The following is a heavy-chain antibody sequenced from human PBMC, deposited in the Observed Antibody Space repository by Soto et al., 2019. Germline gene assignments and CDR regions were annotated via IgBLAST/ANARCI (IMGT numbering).Heavy chain of an antibody. D-gene: IGHD2-15*01. CDR2: ISYDGSNK. V-gene: IGHV3-30*18. J-gene: IGHJ6*02. CDR3: AKPLVARVRYYYYYYGMDV. CDR1: GFTFSSYG. Sequence: QVQLVESGGGVVQPGRSLRLSCAASGFTFSSYGMHWVRQAPGKGLEWVAVISYDGSNKYYADSVKGRFTISRDNSKNTLYLQMNSLRDEDKAVYYCAKPLVARVRYYYYYYGMDVWGQGTTVTVSS.